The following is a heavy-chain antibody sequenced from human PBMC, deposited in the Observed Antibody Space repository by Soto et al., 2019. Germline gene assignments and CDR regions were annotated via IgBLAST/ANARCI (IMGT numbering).Heavy chain of an antibody. CDR2: ISGSGGST. Sequence: GGSLRLSCAASGFTFSSYAMSWVRQAPGKGLEWVSAISGSGGSTYYADSVKGRFTISRDNSKNTLYLQMNSLRAEDTAVYYCAKEGGQVRYFDWLSTPAGMDVWGQGTTVTVSS. CDR1: GFTFSSYA. V-gene: IGHV3-23*01. CDR3: AKEGGQVRYFDWLSTPAGMDV. J-gene: IGHJ6*02. D-gene: IGHD3-9*01.